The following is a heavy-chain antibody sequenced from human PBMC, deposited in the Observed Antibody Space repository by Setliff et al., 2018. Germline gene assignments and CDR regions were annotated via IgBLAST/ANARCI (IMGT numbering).Heavy chain of an antibody. CDR2: IIPIFGTA. V-gene: IGHV1-69*05. Sequence: SVKVSCKASGGTFSSYAISWVRQAPGQGLEWMGGIIPIFGTANYAQKFQGRVTITTDESTSTAYMELSSLRSEDTAVYYCARGITGTTNYYYGMGVWGQGTTVTVSS. CDR1: GGTFSSYA. J-gene: IGHJ6*02. D-gene: IGHD1-7*01. CDR3: ARGITGTTNYYYGMGV.